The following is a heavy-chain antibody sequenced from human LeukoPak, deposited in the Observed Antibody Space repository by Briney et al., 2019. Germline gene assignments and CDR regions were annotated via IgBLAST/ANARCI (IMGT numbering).Heavy chain of an antibody. J-gene: IGHJ3*02. D-gene: IGHD2-15*01. CDR2: ISGSGGST. CDR3: AKDGELLVVVGMTLSRNDAFDI. V-gene: IGHV3-23*01. Sequence: GGSLRLSCAASGFTFSSYAMSWVRQAPGKGLEWVSAISGSGGSTYYADSVKGRFTISRDNSKNTLYLQMNSLRAEDTAVYYCAKDGELLVVVGMTLSRNDAFDIWGQGTMVTVSS. CDR1: GFTFSSYA.